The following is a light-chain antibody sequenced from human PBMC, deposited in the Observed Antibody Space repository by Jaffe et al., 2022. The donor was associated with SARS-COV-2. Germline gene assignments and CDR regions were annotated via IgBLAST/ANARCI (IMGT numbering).Light chain of an antibody. V-gene: IGKV3-20*01. CDR3: QQYGSSPPYT. CDR2: GAS. J-gene: IGKJ2*01. Sequence: EIVLTQSPGTLSLSPGERATLSCRASQSISSSYLAWYQHKPGQAPRILIYGASSRATGIPDRFSGSGSGRDFTLTISRLEPEDFAVYYCQQYGSSPPYTFGQGTKLEIK. CDR1: QSISSSY.